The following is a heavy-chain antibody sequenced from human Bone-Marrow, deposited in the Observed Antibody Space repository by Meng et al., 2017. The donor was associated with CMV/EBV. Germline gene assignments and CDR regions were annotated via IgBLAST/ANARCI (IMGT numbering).Heavy chain of an antibody. D-gene: IGHD3-3*01. J-gene: IGHJ3*01. Sequence: LSLTCAASGFTFDDYAMHWVRQAPGKGLEWVSGISWNSGSIGYADSVKGRFTISRDNAKSSLFLQMNSMIAGDTAVYYCARGRLYDSSSGYSHHDAFDLWGQGTTVTVSS. CDR1: GFTFDDYA. V-gene: IGHV3-9*01. CDR2: ISWNSGSI. CDR3: ARGRLYDSSSGYSHHDAFDL.